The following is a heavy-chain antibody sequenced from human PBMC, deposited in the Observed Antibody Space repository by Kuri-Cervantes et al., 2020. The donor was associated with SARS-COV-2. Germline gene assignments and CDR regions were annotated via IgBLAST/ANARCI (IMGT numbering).Heavy chain of an antibody. Sequence: SETLSLTCTVSGGPISGGGYYWGWIRQPPGKGLEFIGTIYYDGRTYYNTSLKSRVTISVDTSKNQFSLKLSSVTAADTAVYYCARHDYWGQGTLVTVSS. V-gene: IGHV4-39*01. CDR1: GGPISGGGYY. CDR2: IYYDGRT. J-gene: IGHJ4*02. CDR3: ARHDY.